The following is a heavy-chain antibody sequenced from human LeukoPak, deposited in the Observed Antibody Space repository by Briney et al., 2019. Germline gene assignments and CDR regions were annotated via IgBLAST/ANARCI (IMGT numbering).Heavy chain of an antibody. Sequence: ASVKVSCKTSEYTTYYIHWVRQAPGQGLEWMGGIIPIFGTANYAQKFQGRVTITADESTSTAYMELSSLRSEDTAVYYCASLISWSGYYRYWGQGTLVTVSS. D-gene: IGHD3-3*01. CDR1: EYTTYY. CDR2: IIPIFGTA. CDR3: ASLISWSGYYRY. J-gene: IGHJ4*02. V-gene: IGHV1-69*13.